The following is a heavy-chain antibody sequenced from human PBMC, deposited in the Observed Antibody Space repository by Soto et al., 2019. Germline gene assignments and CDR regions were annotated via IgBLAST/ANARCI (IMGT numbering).Heavy chain of an antibody. V-gene: IGHV4-31*03. CDR3: ARGGDTDAFDI. D-gene: IGHD1-26*01. CDR2: ISNSGSV. CDR1: GCSISNSGYY. Sequence: ILSLTFTVSGCSISNSGYYWSWIRQHPGKGLEWIAYISNSGSVFYNPSLKSRVTISLDTSENQFSLKLSSVTAADTALYYCARGGDTDAFDIWGQGTMVTVSS. J-gene: IGHJ3*02.